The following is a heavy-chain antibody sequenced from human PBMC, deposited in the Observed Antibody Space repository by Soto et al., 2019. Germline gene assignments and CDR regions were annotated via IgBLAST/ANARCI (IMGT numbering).Heavy chain of an antibody. CDR2: ITHGGST. V-gene: IGHV4-34*01. J-gene: IGHJ5*01. CDR1: SGSFSGYY. Sequence: SETLSLTCAVYSGSFSGYYYSWIRQSPGKGLEWIGEITHGGSTTYSPSLKSRVTMSVDTSKNQFSLKLSSVTAADAAVYYCATASFYYDSSGYYYGWFDSWGQGTLVTVSS. D-gene: IGHD3-22*01. CDR3: ATASFYYDSSGYYYGWFDS.